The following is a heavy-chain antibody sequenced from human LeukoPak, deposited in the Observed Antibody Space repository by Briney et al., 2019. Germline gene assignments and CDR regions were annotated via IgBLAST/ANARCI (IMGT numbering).Heavy chain of an antibody. D-gene: IGHD3-16*02. CDR3: ARDYDMFWGVIVHFDY. J-gene: IGHJ4*02. CDR1: GFTFSSYP. CDR2: ISYDGSDK. V-gene: IGHV3-30*04. Sequence: GGSLRLSCAASGFTFSSYPMHWVRQAPGKGLEWVALISYDGSDKYYADSVKGRLTISRDNSKNTLYLQMNSLRAEDTAVYYCARDYDMFWGVIVHFDYWGQGTLVTVSS.